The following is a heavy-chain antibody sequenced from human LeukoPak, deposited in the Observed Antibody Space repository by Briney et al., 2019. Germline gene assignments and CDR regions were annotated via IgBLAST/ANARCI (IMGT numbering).Heavy chain of an antibody. V-gene: IGHV1-2*06. CDR2: INPNSGGT. J-gene: IGHJ4*02. CDR3: ARAGDLGTAAALS. CDR1: GYTFTGHY. Sequence: ASVKVSCKASGYTFTGHYMHWVRQAPGQGLEWMGRINPNSGGTNYAQKFQGRITMTRDTSSNTAYMELSRLRSDDTAAYYCARAGDLGTAAALSWGQGTLVTVSS. D-gene: IGHD6-25*01.